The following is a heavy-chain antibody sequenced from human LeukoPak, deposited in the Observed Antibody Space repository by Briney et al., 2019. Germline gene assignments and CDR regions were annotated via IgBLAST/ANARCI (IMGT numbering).Heavy chain of an antibody. D-gene: IGHD3-9*01. CDR2: IKQDGSEK. V-gene: IGHV3-7*01. J-gene: IGHJ5*02. CDR1: GFTFSDYW. Sequence: GGSLRLSCAASGFTFSDYWMSWVRQAPGKGREWVANIKQDGSEKYYVDSVKGRFTISRDNAKNSLYLQMNSLRAEDTAVYYCARDKDYDILTGYSYPNWFDPWGQGTLVTVSS. CDR3: ARDKDYDILTGYSYPNWFDP.